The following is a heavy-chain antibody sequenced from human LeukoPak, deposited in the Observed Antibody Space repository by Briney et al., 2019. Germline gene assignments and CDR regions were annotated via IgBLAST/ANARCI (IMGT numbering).Heavy chain of an antibody. CDR1: GGSFSGYY. CDR3: ARVRWRYYYVMDV. Sequence: SETLSLTCAVYGGSFSGYYWSWLRQPPRKGLEWVGELDHSGSNNYNPSLRSRVTISVDTSKNQCSLKLSSVTAADTAVYYCARVRWRYYYVMDVWGQGTTVTVSS. J-gene: IGHJ6*02. V-gene: IGHV4-34*01. D-gene: IGHD5-24*01. CDR2: LDHSGSN.